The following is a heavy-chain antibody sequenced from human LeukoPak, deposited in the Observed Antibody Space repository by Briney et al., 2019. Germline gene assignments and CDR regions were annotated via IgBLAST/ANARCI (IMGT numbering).Heavy chain of an antibody. J-gene: IGHJ4*02. Sequence: GESLKISCKGSGYSFTSYWIGWVGQMPGKGLEWMGIIYPGDSDTRYSPSFQGQVTISADKSISTAYLQWSSLKASDTAMYYCARHTYYYDSSGYYPPIPDYWGQGTLVTVSS. V-gene: IGHV5-51*01. D-gene: IGHD3-22*01. CDR3: ARHTYYYDSSGYYPPIPDY. CDR2: IYPGDSDT. CDR1: GYSFTSYW.